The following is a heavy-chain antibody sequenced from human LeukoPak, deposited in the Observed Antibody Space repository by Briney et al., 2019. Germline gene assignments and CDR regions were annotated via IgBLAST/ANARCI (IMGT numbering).Heavy chain of an antibody. CDR1: GGSITSYY. Sequence: SETLSLTCPVSGGSITSYYWSWIRQPPGKGLEWIGYIYYSGSTNYNPSLQSRVTISVDTSKNQFSLKLSSVTAADTAVYHCARDASRGTWDAFDIWGQGTMVTVSS. CDR2: IYYSGST. CDR3: ARDASRGTWDAFDI. J-gene: IGHJ3*02. V-gene: IGHV4-59*01.